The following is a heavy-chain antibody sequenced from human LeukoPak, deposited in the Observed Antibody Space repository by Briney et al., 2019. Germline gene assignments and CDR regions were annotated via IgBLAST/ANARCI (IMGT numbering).Heavy chain of an antibody. D-gene: IGHD3-10*01. CDR3: ARDSVYGSGTYYNRGFDS. CDR1: GGSISSGTYY. CDR2: IYYNGRT. V-gene: IGHV4-61*01. Sequence: SETLSLTCTVSGGSISSGTYYWSWNRQPPGKGLEWIGYIYYNGRTNYNPSLESRVTMSVDTSKNQFSLKLSSVTAADTAVYYCARDSVYGSGTYYNRGFDSWGQGTLVTVSS. J-gene: IGHJ4*02.